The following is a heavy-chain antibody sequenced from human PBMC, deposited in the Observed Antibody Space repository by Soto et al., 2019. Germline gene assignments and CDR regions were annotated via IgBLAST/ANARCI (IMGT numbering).Heavy chain of an antibody. J-gene: IGHJ6*02. CDR2: SXXXDXEX. D-gene: IGHD7-27*01. V-gene: IGHV5-10-1*01. CDR3: VRLTGRSAYGLDV. CDR1: GGTESKNW. Sequence: AVKRSGEGCGGTESKNWSMWVRKNPGKGRGWXGXSXXXDXEXXXNXXLXGHVRLSVDKFTSTAYLECSSLKASDSAMYYCVRLTGRSAYGLDVWGQGTTVSVSS.